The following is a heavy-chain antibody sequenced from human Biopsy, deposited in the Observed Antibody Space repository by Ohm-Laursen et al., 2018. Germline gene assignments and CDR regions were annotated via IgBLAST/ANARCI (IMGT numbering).Heavy chain of an antibody. D-gene: IGHD2-2*02. CDR3: AKGGYCTTTSCYMDVDY. Sequence: SLRLSCAASGFTFSNYAMSWVRQAPGKGLEWLSTISGSGATLYYADSVKGRFTISRDASKNTLYLLMNSLRAEDTAMYYCAKGGYCTTTSCYMDVDYWGQGTLVTVSS. CDR2: ISGSGATL. CDR1: GFTFSNYA. J-gene: IGHJ4*02. V-gene: IGHV3-23*01.